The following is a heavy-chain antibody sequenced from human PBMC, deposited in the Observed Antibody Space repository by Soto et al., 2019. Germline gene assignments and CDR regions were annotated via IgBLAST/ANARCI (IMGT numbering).Heavy chain of an antibody. CDR1: GYTFSSYG. CDR3: TVGVRFYGPDSLDM. Sequence: GSVKVSCKASGYTFSSYGISWVRQAPGQGLEWMGWISVHNGDTNYAQKFQGRVTMTTDKSTSTAFMELRSLRSDDTALYYCTVGVRFYGPDSLDMWGQGTMVTVSS. D-gene: IGHD3-3*01. V-gene: IGHV1-18*01. CDR2: ISVHNGDT. J-gene: IGHJ3*02.